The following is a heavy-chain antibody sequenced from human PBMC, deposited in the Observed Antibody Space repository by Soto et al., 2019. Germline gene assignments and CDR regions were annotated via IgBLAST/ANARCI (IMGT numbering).Heavy chain of an antibody. CDR1: GFSLSTSGVG. CDR3: ALLGGDYVWGSYRYIGS. V-gene: IGHV2-5*01. J-gene: IGHJ4*02. CDR2: IYWNDDK. D-gene: IGHD3-16*02. Sequence: QITLKESGPTLVKPTQTLTLTCTFSGFSLSTSGVGVGWFRQPPGKALEWLALIYWNDDKRYRPSLKSRLTITKDTYKNQVVLTMTNMDPIDTATDYCALLGGDYVWGSYRYIGSWGQGTLVTFSS.